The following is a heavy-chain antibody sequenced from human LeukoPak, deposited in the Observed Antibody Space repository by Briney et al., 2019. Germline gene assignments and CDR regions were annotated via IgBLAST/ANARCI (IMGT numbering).Heavy chain of an antibody. V-gene: IGHV3-74*03. Sequence: PGGSLRLSCAASGFTFRSFWMHWVRHTPGKGLLWVSQINSDRHTLTYADSVKGRFTISRDNAKNTLYLQMNSLRAEDTAVYYCARWGLVHSDVWGQGATVTVCS. CDR2: INSDRHTL. CDR1: GFTFRSFW. J-gene: IGHJ6*02. CDR3: ARWGLVHSDV. D-gene: IGHD3-16*01.